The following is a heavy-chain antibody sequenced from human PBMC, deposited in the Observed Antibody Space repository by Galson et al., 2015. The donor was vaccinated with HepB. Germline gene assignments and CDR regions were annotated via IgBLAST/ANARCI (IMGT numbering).Heavy chain of an antibody. Sequence: SLRLSCAASGFTFSNAWMSWVRQAPGKGLEWVGRIKSKTDGGTTDYAAPVKGRFTISRDDSKNTLYLQMNSLKTEDTAVYYCTTDAPSASITIFGVVTIDYWGQGTLVTVSS. CDR2: IKSKTDGGTT. V-gene: IGHV3-15*01. D-gene: IGHD3-3*01. CDR1: GFTFSNAW. J-gene: IGHJ4*02. CDR3: TTDAPSASITIFGVVTIDY.